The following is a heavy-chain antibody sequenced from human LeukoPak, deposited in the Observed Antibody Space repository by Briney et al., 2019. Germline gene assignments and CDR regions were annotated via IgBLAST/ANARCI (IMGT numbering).Heavy chain of an antibody. Sequence: GGSLRLSCAASGFTFSSYGMHWVRQAPGKGLEWVAVISYDGSNKYYADSVKGRFTISRDNSKNTLYLQMNSLRAEDTAVYYCANLYYGSAFDYWGQGTLVTVSS. CDR3: ANLYYGSAFDY. J-gene: IGHJ4*02. V-gene: IGHV3-30*18. CDR1: GFTFSSYG. CDR2: ISYDGSNK. D-gene: IGHD3-10*01.